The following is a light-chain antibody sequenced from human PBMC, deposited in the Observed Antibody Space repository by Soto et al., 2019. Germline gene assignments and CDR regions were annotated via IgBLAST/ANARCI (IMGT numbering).Light chain of an antibody. J-gene: IGKJ1*01. Sequence: EIVLTQSPGTLSLSPGERATLSCRASQTVTSSLLAWYQRKPGQAPRLLIYGASDRATGIPDRFSGSGSGTDFTLTISRLEPEDFAVYSCQQYGDSPWTFGQGTKVEIK. CDR3: QQYGDSPWT. CDR2: GAS. CDR1: QTVTSSL. V-gene: IGKV3-20*01.